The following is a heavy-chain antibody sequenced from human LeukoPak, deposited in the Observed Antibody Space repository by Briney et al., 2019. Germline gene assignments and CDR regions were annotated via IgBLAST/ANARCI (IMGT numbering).Heavy chain of an antibody. V-gene: IGHV4-39*01. Sequence: SETLSLTCTVSGGSVSSSSYFWGWLRQPPGKGLEWIATISYSGSTYYSPSLRSRVTMSVDTSKNQFSLKLSSVTAADTAVYYCARHRPRGGNRYDASDIWGQGTMVTVSS. CDR2: ISYSGST. CDR1: GGSVSSSSYF. J-gene: IGHJ3*02. D-gene: IGHD4-23*01. CDR3: ARHRPRGGNRYDASDI.